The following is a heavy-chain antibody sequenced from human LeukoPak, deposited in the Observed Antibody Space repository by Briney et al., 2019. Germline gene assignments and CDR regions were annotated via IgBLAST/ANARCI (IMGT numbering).Heavy chain of an antibody. D-gene: IGHD5-18*01. CDR1: GGSISSYY. CDR2: IYYSGST. J-gene: IGHJ6*03. V-gene: IGHV4-59*01. Sequence: SETLSLTCTVSGGSISSYYWSWIRQPPGKGLEWIGYIYYSGSTNYNPSLKSRVTISVDTSKNQFSLKLTSVTAADTAVYYCARTTEGGYTYGYFYYYYMDVWGKGTTVTIS. CDR3: ARTTEGGYTYGYFYYYYMDV.